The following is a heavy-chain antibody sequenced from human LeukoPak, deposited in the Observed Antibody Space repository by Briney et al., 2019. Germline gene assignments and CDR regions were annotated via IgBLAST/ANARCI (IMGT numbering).Heavy chain of an antibody. CDR1: GYTFTSYG. D-gene: IGHD3-10*01. V-gene: IGHV7-4-1*02. CDR2: INTNTGNP. CDR3: ARAMVRGVIIQGY. J-gene: IGHJ4*02. Sequence: ASVKVSCKASGYTFTSYGISWVRQAPGQGLEWMGWINTNTGNPTYAQGFTGRFVFSLDTSVSTAYLQISSLKAEDTAVYYCARAMVRGVIIQGYWGQGTLVTVSS.